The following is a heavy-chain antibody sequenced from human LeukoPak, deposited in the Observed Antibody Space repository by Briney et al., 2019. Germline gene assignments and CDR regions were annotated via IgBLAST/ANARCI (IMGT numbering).Heavy chain of an antibody. CDR3: AKDSSVPYGITD. V-gene: IGHV3-23*01. J-gene: IGHJ4*02. CDR2: ISPSDGNT. Sequence: PGGSLRLSCAASGFTFSKYAMSWVRQVPGKGLEWVSAISPSDGNTFYAGSVKGRFTISRDNFKNTLSLQMNSLRAEDTALYYCAKDSSVPYGITDWGQGTLVTVSS. D-gene: IGHD4-17*01. CDR1: GFTFSKYA.